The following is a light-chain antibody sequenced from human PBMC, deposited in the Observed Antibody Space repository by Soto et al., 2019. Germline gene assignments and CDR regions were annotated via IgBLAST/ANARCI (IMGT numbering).Light chain of an antibody. J-gene: IGLJ1*01. CDR1: SSDVGGYNY. Sequence: NQPAYVSRSPGKSITISCTGTSSDVGGYNYVSWYQQHTGKAPKLMIYEVSNRPSGVSNRFSGSKSGNTASLTISGLQAEDEADYYCSSYTSSSTDVFGSGTKVTVL. CDR3: SSYTSSSTDV. V-gene: IGLV2-14*01. CDR2: EVS.